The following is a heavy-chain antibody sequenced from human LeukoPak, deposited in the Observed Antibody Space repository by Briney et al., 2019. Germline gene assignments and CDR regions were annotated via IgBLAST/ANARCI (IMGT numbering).Heavy chain of an antibody. V-gene: IGHV4-59*01. CDR2: IYYSGRT. CDR1: GVSISSYC. D-gene: IGHD6-19*01. Sequence: SETLSLTCTVSGVSISSYCWSWIRQPPGKGLEWIGHIYYSGRTNYSPSLKSRVTISVDTSKNQFSLILSSVTAADTAVYYCARDRGSSGWYGEGYFDYWGQGILVTVSP. J-gene: IGHJ4*02. CDR3: ARDRGSSGWYGEGYFDY.